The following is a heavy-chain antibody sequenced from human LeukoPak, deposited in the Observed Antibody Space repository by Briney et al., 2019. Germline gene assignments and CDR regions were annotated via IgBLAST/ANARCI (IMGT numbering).Heavy chain of an antibody. CDR3: ARGALLWFGDRMEYYFDY. V-gene: IGHV4-59*01. J-gene: IGHJ4*02. CDR1: GGSISSYY. CDR2: LYYSGNT. Sequence: PSETLSLTCTVSGGSISSYYWSWIRQPPGKGLEWIGFLYYSGNTNYNPSLKSRVTISVDTSKNLFSLKLSSMTAADTAVYYCARGALLWFGDRMEYYFDYWGQGTLLTVSS. D-gene: IGHD3-10*01.